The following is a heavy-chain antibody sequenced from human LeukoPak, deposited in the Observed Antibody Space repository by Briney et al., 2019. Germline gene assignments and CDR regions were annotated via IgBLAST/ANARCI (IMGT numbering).Heavy chain of an antibody. CDR1: GGSFSNYF. D-gene: IGHD1-1*01. CDR3: ARPVPSRLGWFDP. Sequence: SETLSLTCVVYGGSFSNYFWSWIRQPPGKGLEWIGEINHGGSTNYNTSLKSRVTISIDTSKNRFSLKLTSVTAADTAVYYCARPVPSRLGWFDPWGQGTLVTVSS. J-gene: IGHJ5*02. CDR2: INHGGST. V-gene: IGHV4-34*01.